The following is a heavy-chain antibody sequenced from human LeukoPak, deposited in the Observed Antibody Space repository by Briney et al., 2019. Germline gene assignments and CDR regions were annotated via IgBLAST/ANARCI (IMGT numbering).Heavy chain of an antibody. Sequence: GGSLRLSCTPSGFTFSSYWMHWVRQAPGKGLVWVSRINSDGSSTSYADSVKGRFTISRDNAKNTLYLQMNSLRAEDTAVYYCASSSRSGYYYEGYWGQGTLVTVSS. V-gene: IGHV3-74*01. CDR2: INSDGSST. CDR3: ASSSRSGYYYEGY. CDR1: GFTFSSYW. D-gene: IGHD3-22*01. J-gene: IGHJ4*02.